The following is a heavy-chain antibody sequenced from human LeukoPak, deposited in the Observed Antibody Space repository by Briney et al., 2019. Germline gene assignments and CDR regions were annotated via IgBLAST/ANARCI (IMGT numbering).Heavy chain of an antibody. V-gene: IGHV3-23*01. CDR2: ISGSGGST. D-gene: IGHD7-27*01. Sequence: GGSLRLSCAASGFTFSSYAMSWVRQAPGKGLEWVSAISGSGGSTYYADSVKGRFTISRDNSKNTLYPQMNSLRAEDTAVYYCGNGGLWRNWGDYWGQGTLVTVSS. CDR3: GNGGLWRNWGDY. CDR1: GFTFSSYA. J-gene: IGHJ4*02.